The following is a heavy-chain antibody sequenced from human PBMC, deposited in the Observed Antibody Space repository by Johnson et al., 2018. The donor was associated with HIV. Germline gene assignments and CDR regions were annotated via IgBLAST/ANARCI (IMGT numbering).Heavy chain of an antibody. CDR3: AKGDCGGDCYVYAFDM. Sequence: LVESGGGLVQPGRSLRLSCAASGFTFDDYAMHWVRQPPGKGLEWVSGISWNSDNIAYADSVKGRFTIARDNAKHSLHLQMNSLRTEDTAVYYCAKGDCGGDCYVYAFDMWGQGTMVTVSS. CDR1: GFTFDDYA. D-gene: IGHD2-21*01. V-gene: IGHV3-9*01. CDR2: ISWNSDNI. J-gene: IGHJ3*02.